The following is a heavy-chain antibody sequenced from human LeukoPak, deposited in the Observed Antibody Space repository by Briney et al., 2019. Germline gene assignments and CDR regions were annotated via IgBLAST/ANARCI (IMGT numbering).Heavy chain of an antibody. J-gene: IGHJ3*02. CDR3: ARGGSIVGTTPHDTFDI. Sequence: PSETLSLTCIVSGASISNYYWSWIRQPPGKGLDWIAYMYYSGSTNYNPSLKSRVTISLDTSKNQFSLKLSSVTAADTAVYYCARGGSIVGTTPHDTFDIWGQGTTVTVSS. CDR2: MYYSGST. D-gene: IGHD1-26*01. V-gene: IGHV4-59*01. CDR1: GASISNYY.